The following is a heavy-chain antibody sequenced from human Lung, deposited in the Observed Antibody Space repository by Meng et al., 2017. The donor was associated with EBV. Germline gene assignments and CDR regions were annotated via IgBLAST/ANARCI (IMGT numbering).Heavy chain of an antibody. J-gene: IGHJ5*02. CDR1: GFDFDPYA. V-gene: IGHV3-30-3*01. CDR3: AIIPYSNA. D-gene: IGHD4-11*01. CDR2: ISDTGHNK. Sequence: VQLVESXXGLVQPGGSLRLTCAAAGFDFDPYAVHWVRQAPGKGLEWVAVISDTGHNKYFADSVRGRFTISRDNSKNMVSLQMNSLRPGDTATYYCAIIPYSNAWGQGTLVTVSS.